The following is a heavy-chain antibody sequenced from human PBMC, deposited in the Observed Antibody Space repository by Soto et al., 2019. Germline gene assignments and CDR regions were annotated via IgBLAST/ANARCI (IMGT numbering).Heavy chain of an antibody. Sequence: QVQLQESGPGLVKPSQTLSLTCTVSGGSISSGGYYWSWIRQHPGKGLEWIGYIYYSGSTYYNPSLKSRVTISVDTAKNQFSLKLSSVTAADTAVYYCARIQERWFGELWPAGMDVWGKGTTVTVAS. J-gene: IGHJ6*04. CDR1: GGSISSGGYY. D-gene: IGHD3-10*01. V-gene: IGHV4-31*03. CDR2: IYYSGST. CDR3: ARIQERWFGELWPAGMDV.